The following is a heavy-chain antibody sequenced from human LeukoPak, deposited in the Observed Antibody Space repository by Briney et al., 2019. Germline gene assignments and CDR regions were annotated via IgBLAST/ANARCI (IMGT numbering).Heavy chain of an antibody. CDR3: ARGLVPAAIGPSGAFDI. V-gene: IGHV4-34*01. CDR2: INHSGST. CDR1: GGSFSGYY. D-gene: IGHD2-2*01. Sequence: SETLSLTCAVYGGSFSGYYWSWIRQPPGKGLEWIGEINHSGSTNYNPSLKSRVTISVDTSKNQFSLKLSSVTAADTAVYYCARGLVPAAIGPSGAFDIWGQGTMVTVSS. J-gene: IGHJ3*02.